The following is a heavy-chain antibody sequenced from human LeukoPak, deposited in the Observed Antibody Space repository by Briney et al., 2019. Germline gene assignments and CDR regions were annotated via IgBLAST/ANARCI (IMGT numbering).Heavy chain of an antibody. J-gene: IGHJ4*02. CDR3: AKGGVAGLSPPDY. Sequence: PGGSLRLSCAASGFTFSSYAMSWVRQAPGKGLEWVSGIRGSGGSTFYADSVDSVKGRFTISRDNSKNTLYLQMNSLTAEDTAVYYCAKGGVAGLSPPDYWGQGTLVTVSS. D-gene: IGHD6-19*01. V-gene: IGHV3-23*01. CDR1: GFTFSSYA. CDR2: IRGSGGST.